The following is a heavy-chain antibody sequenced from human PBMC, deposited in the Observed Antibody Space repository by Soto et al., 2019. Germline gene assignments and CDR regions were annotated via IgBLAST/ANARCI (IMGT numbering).Heavy chain of an antibody. V-gene: IGHV1-2*04. CDR2: INPNSGST. CDR1: GYIFPGYH. J-gene: IGHJ4*02. CDR3: AVNAHNSYAYDG. D-gene: IGHD5-18*01. Sequence: DSLYVSRTAAGYIFPGYHMHWLRPAPRHGLEWMGRINPNSGSTNYAMKLPGWTNMTRDTSISTAYMELSRLRSDDTAVYYCAVNAHNSYAYDGWGQGTIV.